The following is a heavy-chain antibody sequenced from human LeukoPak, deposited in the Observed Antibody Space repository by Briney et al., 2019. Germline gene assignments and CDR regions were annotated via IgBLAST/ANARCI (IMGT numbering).Heavy chain of an antibody. J-gene: IGHJ5*02. D-gene: IGHD6-13*01. CDR2: MYSGGDT. CDR1: GFTFSDYA. V-gene: IGHV3-53*01. CDR3: ARDAPQVPAAGVLAS. Sequence: PGGSLRLSCAASGFTFSDYAMNWVRQAPGKGLEWVSVMYSGGDTYYANSVKGRFTFSRDISKNTLYLQTNGLRTEDTAMYYCARDAPQVPAAGVLASWGQGTLVTVSS.